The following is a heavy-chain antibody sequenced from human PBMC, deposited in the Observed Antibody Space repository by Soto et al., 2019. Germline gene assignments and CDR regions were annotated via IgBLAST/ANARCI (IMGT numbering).Heavy chain of an antibody. CDR3: ARDSRIAAHWFDP. V-gene: IGHV4-31*03. Sequence: PSETLSLTCTVSGGSISSGGYYWSWIRQHPGKGLEWIGYIYYSGSTYYNPSLKSRVTISVDTSKNQFSLKLSSVTAADTAVYYCARDSRIAAHWFDPWGQGTLVTVSS. CDR2: IYYSGST. D-gene: IGHD6-6*01. CDR1: GGSISSGGYY. J-gene: IGHJ5*02.